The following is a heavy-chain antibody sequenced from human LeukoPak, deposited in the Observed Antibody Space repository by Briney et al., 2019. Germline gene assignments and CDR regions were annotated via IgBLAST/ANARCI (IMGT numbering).Heavy chain of an antibody. V-gene: IGHV4-39*01. D-gene: IGHD4-11*01. J-gene: IGHJ4*02. Sequence: SETLSLTCTVSGGSISSSNYYWGWLRQSPGKGLEWTGTIYYTGSTYYNPSLKSRVTISVDTSKNQFSLKLSSVTAADTAVYFCARHVTTVTFFDFWGQGTLVTVSS. CDR2: IYYTGST. CDR1: GGSISSSNYY. CDR3: ARHVTTVTFFDF.